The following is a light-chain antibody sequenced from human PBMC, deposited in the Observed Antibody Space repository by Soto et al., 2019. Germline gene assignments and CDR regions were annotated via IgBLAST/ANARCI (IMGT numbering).Light chain of an antibody. CDR3: GSYTTSNTLNYV. V-gene: IGLV2-14*01. J-gene: IGLJ1*01. Sequence: QSVLAQPASVSASPGQSITISCTGTSSDVGAYNFVSWYQQYPGKAPKLMIYEVNNRPSGVSSRFSGSKSGDSASLTISGLQTEDEADYLCGSYTTSNTLNYVLGNGTKVT. CDR2: EVN. CDR1: SSDVGAYNF.